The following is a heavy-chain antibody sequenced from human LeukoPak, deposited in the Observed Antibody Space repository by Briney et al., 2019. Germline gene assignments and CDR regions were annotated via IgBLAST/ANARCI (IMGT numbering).Heavy chain of an antibody. J-gene: IGHJ4*02. D-gene: IGHD2-8*01. CDR1: GFTFSRYV. Sequence: PGRSLRLSCAASGFTFSRYVMHWVRQAPGKGLEWVAVISYDGSNKYYVDSVKGRFTISRDNSKNTLYLQMNSLRTEDTAVYYCAGLYGPDLNLDYWGQGTLVTVSS. V-gene: IGHV3-30-3*01. CDR2: ISYDGSNK. CDR3: AGLYGPDLNLDY.